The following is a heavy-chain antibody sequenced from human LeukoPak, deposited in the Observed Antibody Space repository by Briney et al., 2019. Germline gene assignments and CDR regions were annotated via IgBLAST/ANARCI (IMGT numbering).Heavy chain of an antibody. CDR1: GGTFSSYA. CDR3: ASEPKGYSGYSDAFDI. J-gene: IGHJ3*02. CDR2: IIPIFGTA. D-gene: IGHD5-12*01. Sequence: SVKVSCKASGGTFSSYAISWVRQAPGQGLEWMGGIIPIFGTANYAQKFQGRVTITADKSTSTAYMELSSLRSEDTAVYYCASEPKGYSGYSDAFDIWGQGTMVTVSS. V-gene: IGHV1-69*06.